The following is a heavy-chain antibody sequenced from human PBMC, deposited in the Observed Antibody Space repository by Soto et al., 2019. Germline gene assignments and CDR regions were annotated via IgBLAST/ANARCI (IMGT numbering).Heavy chain of an antibody. CDR3: ARGGYSYGHSFDY. Sequence: SETLSLTCTVSGGSISSGDYYWSWIRQPPGKGLEWIGYIYYSGSTYYNPSLKSRVTISVDTSKNQFSLKLSSVTAADTAVYYCARGGYSYGHSFDYWGQGTLVTVSS. CDR1: GGSISSGDYY. J-gene: IGHJ4*02. V-gene: IGHV4-30-4*01. D-gene: IGHD5-18*01. CDR2: IYYSGST.